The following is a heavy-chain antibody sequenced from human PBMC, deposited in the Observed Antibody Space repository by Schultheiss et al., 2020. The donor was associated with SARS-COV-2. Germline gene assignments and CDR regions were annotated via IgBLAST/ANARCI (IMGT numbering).Heavy chain of an antibody. CDR3: ASITIFGVVIMGYFDY. J-gene: IGHJ4*02. CDR1: GFTFSSYG. Sequence: GGSLRLSCAASGFTFSSYGMHWVRQAPGKGLEWVAVIWYDGSNKYYADSVKGRFTISRDNSKNTLYLQMNSLRAEDTAVYYCASITIFGVVIMGYFDYWGQGTLVTVSS. V-gene: IGHV3-33*08. CDR2: IWYDGSNK. D-gene: IGHD3-3*01.